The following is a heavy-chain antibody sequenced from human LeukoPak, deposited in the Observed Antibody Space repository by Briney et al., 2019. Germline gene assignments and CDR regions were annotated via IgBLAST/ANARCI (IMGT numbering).Heavy chain of an antibody. Sequence: GGSLRLSCAASGFTFSSSWRTWIRQVPGKGLEWVASIREDGSQKSSVDSVKGRFTISRDNAKTSLYLQMNSLRADDTAVYYCAKVQSLHSPNDAFDIWGQGTMVTVSS. CDR2: IREDGSQK. CDR1: GFTFSSSW. D-gene: IGHD2-21*01. V-gene: IGHV3-7*03. CDR3: AKVQSLHSPNDAFDI. J-gene: IGHJ3*02.